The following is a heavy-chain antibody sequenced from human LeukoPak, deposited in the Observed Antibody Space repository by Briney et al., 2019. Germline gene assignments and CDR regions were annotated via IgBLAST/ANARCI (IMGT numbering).Heavy chain of an antibody. CDR3: ARAGAGTTIDY. Sequence: SETLSLTCTVSGGSISSGDYYWSWIRQPPGKGLEWIGYIYYSGSTYYNPSLKSRVTISVDTSKNQFSLKLSSVTAADTAVYYCARAGAGTTIDYWGQGTLVAVSS. CDR2: IYYSGST. CDR1: GGSISSGDYY. D-gene: IGHD1-7*01. V-gene: IGHV4-30-4*01. J-gene: IGHJ4*02.